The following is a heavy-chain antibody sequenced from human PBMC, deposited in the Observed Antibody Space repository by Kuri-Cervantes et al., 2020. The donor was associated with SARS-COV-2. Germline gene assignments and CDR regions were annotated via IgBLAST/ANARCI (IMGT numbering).Heavy chain of an antibody. CDR1: GFTFSDYY. J-gene: IGHJ6*02. CDR2: VSSSSSYT. D-gene: IGHD3-3*01. Sequence: GESLKISCAASGFTFSDYYMSWIRQAPGKGLEWVSYVSSSSSYTNYADPVKGRFTISRDNAKNSLYLQMNSLRAEDTAVYYCARDPRGVVNPYYYYGMDVWGQGTTVTVSS. CDR3: ARDPRGVVNPYYYYGMDV. V-gene: IGHV3-11*05.